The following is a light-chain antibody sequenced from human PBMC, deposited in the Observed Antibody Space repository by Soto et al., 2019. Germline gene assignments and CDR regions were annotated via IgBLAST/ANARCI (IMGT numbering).Light chain of an antibody. V-gene: IGLV1-47*01. J-gene: IGLJ2*01. CDR2: WNI. CDR3: AAWDNSLSGVV. CDR1: NVGNKA. Sequence: QSVLTQPPSVSEAPGQRVTISCSGSNVGNKAVNWYQQFPGAAPKLLIQWNIQRPSGVPDRFSGSKSGTSASLVISGLRSEDEADYYCAAWDNSLSGVVFGGGTKLTVL.